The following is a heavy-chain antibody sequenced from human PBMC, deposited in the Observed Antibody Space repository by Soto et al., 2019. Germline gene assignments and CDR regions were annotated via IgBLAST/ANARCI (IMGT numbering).Heavy chain of an antibody. V-gene: IGHV4-59*12. CDR1: GGSISRYY. CDR2: LYNTGST. Sequence: SETLSLTCTVSGGSISRYYWSWIRQPPGKGLEWIGYLYNTGSTIYNPSLKSRVTISVDRSKNQFSLKLSSVTAADTAVYYCARVPGPWGQGTLVTIS. J-gene: IGHJ5*02. CDR3: ARVPGP. D-gene: IGHD7-27*01.